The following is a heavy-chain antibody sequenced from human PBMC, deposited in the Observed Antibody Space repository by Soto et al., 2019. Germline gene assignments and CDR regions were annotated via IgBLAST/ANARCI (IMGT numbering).Heavy chain of an antibody. CDR3: ARRRTSYPAYGMDV. V-gene: IGHV4-39*01. CDR2: IYYSGST. Sequence: SETLSLTCTVSGGSISSSSYYWGWIRQPPGKGLEWIGSIYYSGSTYYNPSLKSRVTISVDTSKNQFSLRLSSVTAADTAVYYCARRRTSYPAYGMDVWGQGTTVTVSS. CDR1: GGSISSSSYY. J-gene: IGHJ6*02. D-gene: IGHD6-6*01.